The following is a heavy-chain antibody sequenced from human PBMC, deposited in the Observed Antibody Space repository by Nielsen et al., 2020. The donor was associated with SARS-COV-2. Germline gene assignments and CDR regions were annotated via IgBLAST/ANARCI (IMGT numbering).Heavy chain of an antibody. Sequence: GGSLRLSCAASGFTFDDYAMHWVRQAPGKGLEWVSGISWNSGSIGYADSVKGRFTISRDNAKNSLYLQMNSLRAEDTALYYCAKASGSGYSYWGQGTLVTVSS. CDR3: AKASGSGYSY. J-gene: IGHJ4*02. CDR1: GFTFDDYA. CDR2: ISWNSGSI. D-gene: IGHD3-3*01. V-gene: IGHV3-9*01.